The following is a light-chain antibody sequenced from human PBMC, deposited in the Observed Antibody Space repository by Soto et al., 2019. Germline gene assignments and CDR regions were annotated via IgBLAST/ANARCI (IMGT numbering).Light chain of an antibody. V-gene: IGKV3-11*01. CDR3: QQRSNWPPGYT. J-gene: IGKJ2*01. CDR2: DAS. CDR1: QRVSSY. Sequence: EIVLTQSPASLSLSPGERVTLSCRASQRVSSYLDWYQQKPGQAPRLLIYDASNRATGIPARFSGSGSGTDFTLTISSLEPEDFAVYYCQQRSNWPPGYTFGQGTKLEIK.